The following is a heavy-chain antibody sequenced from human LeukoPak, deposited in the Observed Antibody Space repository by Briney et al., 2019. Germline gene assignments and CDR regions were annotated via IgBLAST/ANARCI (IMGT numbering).Heavy chain of an antibody. CDR3: ATARGGGATFDI. CDR1: GYSPSEIA. J-gene: IGHJ3*02. Sequence: GASVKVSCKVSGYSPSEIAIHWVRQAPGKGLEWMGGFDPADAETIFAQKFQARVTMTEDTSTDTAYMELSSLTSEDTAMYYCATARGGGATFDIWGQGTMVTVSS. D-gene: IGHD1-26*01. CDR2: FDPADAET. V-gene: IGHV1-24*01.